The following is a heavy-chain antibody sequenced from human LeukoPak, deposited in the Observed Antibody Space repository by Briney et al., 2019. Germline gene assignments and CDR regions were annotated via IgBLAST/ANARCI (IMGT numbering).Heavy chain of an antibody. Sequence: GGSLRLSCTASGFTFNTYNMNWARQAPGTGLEWVSSISTGSSYIYYADSVKGRFTISRDDAKNSLYLQMNSLRADDTAVYHCARASGSYHGGDSWGQGTLVTVSS. CDR3: ARASGSYHGGDS. V-gene: IGHV3-21*01. D-gene: IGHD3-10*01. J-gene: IGHJ4*02. CDR2: ISTGSSYI. CDR1: GFTFNTYN.